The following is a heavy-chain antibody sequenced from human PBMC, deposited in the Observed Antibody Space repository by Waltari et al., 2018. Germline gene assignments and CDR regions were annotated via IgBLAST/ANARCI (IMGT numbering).Heavy chain of an antibody. J-gene: IGHJ4*02. Sequence: QVQLVQSGAAVKKPGSSVKVSCKASGGTFSSYAISWLRQAPGQGLEWMGGIIPIFGTANYAQKFQGRVTITADESTSTAYMELSSLRSEDTAVYYCAQIRGIAAAGTGGPAFDYWGQGTLVTVSS. D-gene: IGHD6-13*01. CDR2: IIPIFGTA. CDR1: GGTFSSYA. CDR3: AQIRGIAAAGTGGPAFDY. V-gene: IGHV1-69*01.